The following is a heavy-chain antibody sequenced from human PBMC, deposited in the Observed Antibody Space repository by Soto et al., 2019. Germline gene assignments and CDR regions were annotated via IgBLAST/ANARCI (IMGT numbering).Heavy chain of an antibody. J-gene: IGHJ4*02. CDR3: AKDSTFGGVIPSLDY. V-gene: IGHV3-23*01. CDR1: GFTFSSYA. Sequence: PGGSLRLSCAASGFTFSSYAMSWVRQAPGKGLEWVSAISGSGGSTYYADSVKGRFTISRDNSKNTLYLQMNSLRAEDTAVYYYAKDSTFGGVIPSLDYWGQGTLVTVSS. CDR2: ISGSGGST. D-gene: IGHD3-16*02.